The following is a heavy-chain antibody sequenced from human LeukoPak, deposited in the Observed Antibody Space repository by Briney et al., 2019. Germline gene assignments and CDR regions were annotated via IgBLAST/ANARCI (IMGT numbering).Heavy chain of an antibody. CDR3: ARVVPPYYYYYMDV. CDR2: ISSSSSTI. Sequence: GGSLRLSCAASGFTFSSCSMNWVRQAPGKGLEWVSYISSSSSTIYYADSVKGRFTISKDNAKNSLYLQMNSRRAEDTAVYYCARVVPPYYYYYMDVWGKGTTVTVSS. J-gene: IGHJ6*03. CDR1: GFTFSSCS. V-gene: IGHV3-48*04.